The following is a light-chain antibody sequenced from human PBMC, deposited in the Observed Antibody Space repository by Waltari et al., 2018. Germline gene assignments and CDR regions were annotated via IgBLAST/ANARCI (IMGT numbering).Light chain of an antibody. CDR1: QSISTY. CDR3: QQRSDLPPIT. J-gene: IGKJ1*01. CDR2: DAS. V-gene: IGKV3-11*01. Sequence: IVLTQSPAPLALSPGERATLPCRASQSISTYLAWYQQKPGQAPRLLISDASYRATSIPARFSGSGSGTDFTLTISSLEPEDFAVYYCQQRSDLPPITFGQGTKVEI.